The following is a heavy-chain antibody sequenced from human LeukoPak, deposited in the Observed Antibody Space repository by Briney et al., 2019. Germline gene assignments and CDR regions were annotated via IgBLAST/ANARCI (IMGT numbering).Heavy chain of an antibody. J-gene: IGHJ4*02. CDR2: ISGSGGST. CDR3: AKDSNYYDSSGYYY. CDR1: GFTFSSYA. Sequence: GGSLRLSCAASGFTFSSYAMSWVRQAPGKGLEWVSAISGSGGSTYYADSVKGRFTISRDNSKNTLYLQMNSLRAEDTAVYYCAKDSNYYDSSGYYYWGQGTPVTVSS. V-gene: IGHV3-23*01. D-gene: IGHD3-22*01.